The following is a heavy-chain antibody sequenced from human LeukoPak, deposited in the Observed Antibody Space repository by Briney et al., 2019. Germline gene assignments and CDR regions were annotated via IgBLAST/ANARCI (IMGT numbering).Heavy chain of an antibody. D-gene: IGHD3-10*01. CDR2: ISNSGVTT. V-gene: IGHV3-23*01. Sequence: PGGSLRLSCAASGFTFSSQAMSWVRHAPGKGLESVSAISNSGVTTYYADSVKGRFTISRDNSKNTLYLQMNSLRAEDTAVHYCAKDPFNYGPFDSWGQGTLVTVSS. CDR1: GFTFSSQA. CDR3: AKDPFNYGPFDS. J-gene: IGHJ4*02.